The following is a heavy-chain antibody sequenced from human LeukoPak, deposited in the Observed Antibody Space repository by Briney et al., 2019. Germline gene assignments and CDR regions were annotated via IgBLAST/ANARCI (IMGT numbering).Heavy chain of an antibody. D-gene: IGHD3-9*01. CDR3: ARENYDILTGWVYWFDP. CDR2: INPNSGGT. Sequence: ASVKVSCKASGYTFTGYYMHWVRQAPGQGLEWMGWINPNSGGTNYAQKFQGRVTMTRDTSISTAYMELSRLRSDDTAVYYCARENYDILTGWVYWFDPWGQGTLVTVSS. J-gene: IGHJ5*02. CDR1: GYTFTGYY. V-gene: IGHV1-2*02.